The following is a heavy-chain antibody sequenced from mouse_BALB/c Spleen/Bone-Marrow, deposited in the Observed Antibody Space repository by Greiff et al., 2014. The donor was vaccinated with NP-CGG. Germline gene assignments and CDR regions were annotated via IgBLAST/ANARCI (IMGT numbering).Heavy chain of an antibody. CDR2: IYPGNNDA. CDR3: ARYWDWVFAY. V-gene: IGHV1-5*01. J-gene: IGHJ3*01. D-gene: IGHD4-1*01. Sequence: VQLQQSGTVLARPGASLRMSCKASGYTFTNYWINWIKQRPGQGLEWIGAIYPGNNDAKYTQKFKAKAKMTAVTSSSTADMELSSLTNEDSAVYYCARYWDWVFAYWGQGTLVTVSA. CDR1: GYTFTNYW.